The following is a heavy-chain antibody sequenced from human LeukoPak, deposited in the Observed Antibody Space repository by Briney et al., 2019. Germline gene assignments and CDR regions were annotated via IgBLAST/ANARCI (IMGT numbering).Heavy chain of an antibody. CDR2: INPNSGGT. D-gene: IGHD6-19*01. CDR3: ARDEKQWLGDAFDI. Sequence: ASVKVSCKASGYTFTGYYMHWVRQAPGQGLEWMGWINPNSGGTNHAQKFQGRVTMTRDTSISTAYMELSRLRSDDTAVYYCARDEKQWLGDAFDIWGQGTMVTVSS. V-gene: IGHV1-2*02. J-gene: IGHJ3*02. CDR1: GYTFTGYY.